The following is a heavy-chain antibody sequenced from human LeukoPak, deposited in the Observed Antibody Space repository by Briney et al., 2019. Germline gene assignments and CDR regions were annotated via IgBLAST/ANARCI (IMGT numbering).Heavy chain of an antibody. CDR2: LSAYNGNT. CDR3: ARGAREQQPDYYYGLDV. D-gene: IGHD6-13*01. J-gene: IGHJ6*02. Sequence: ASVKLSCNASGNTFTNFGFSWVRHAPGKGLVWMGWLSAYNGNTNDTQKLQGRVTMTTDAPTSTAYMELRSLRSDDTAVYYCARGAREQQPDYYYGLDVWGQGTTVTVSS. CDR1: GNTFTNFG. V-gene: IGHV1-18*01.